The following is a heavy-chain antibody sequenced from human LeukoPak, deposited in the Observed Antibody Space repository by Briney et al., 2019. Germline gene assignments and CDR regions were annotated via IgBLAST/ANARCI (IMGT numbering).Heavy chain of an antibody. D-gene: IGHD6-13*01. J-gene: IGHJ4*02. CDR1: GFTFSSYS. CDR3: ARDEGRIAAAGTDY. V-gene: IGHV3-48*04. CDR2: IGSSSTTI. Sequence: GGPLRLSCAASGFTFSSYSMNWVRQAPGKGLEWISYIGSSSTTIFYADSVKGRFTISRDNAKNSVYLQMNSLRAEDTAVYYCARDEGRIAAAGTDYWGQGTLVTVSS.